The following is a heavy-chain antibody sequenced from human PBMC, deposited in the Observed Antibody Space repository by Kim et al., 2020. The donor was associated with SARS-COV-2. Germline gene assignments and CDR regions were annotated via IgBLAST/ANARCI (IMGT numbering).Heavy chain of an antibody. CDR3: ARDHRYSSSLYYFDY. Sequence: PSLKSRVTISVDKSKNQFSLKLSSVTAADTAVYYCARDHRYSSSLYYFDYWGQGTLVTVSS. V-gene: IGHV4-4*02. J-gene: IGHJ4*02. D-gene: IGHD6-13*01.